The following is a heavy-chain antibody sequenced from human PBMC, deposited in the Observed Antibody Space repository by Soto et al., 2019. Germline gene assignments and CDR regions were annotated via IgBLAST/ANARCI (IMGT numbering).Heavy chain of an antibody. Sequence: GGSLRLSCAASGFTFSSYEMNWVRQAPGKGLEWVSYISSSGSTIYYADSVKGRFTISRDNAKNSLYLQMNSLRAEDTAVYYCARVVQMATISGWGQGTLVTVSS. CDR2: ISSSGSTI. D-gene: IGHD5-12*01. CDR1: GFTFSSYE. CDR3: ARVVQMATISG. V-gene: IGHV3-48*03. J-gene: IGHJ4*02.